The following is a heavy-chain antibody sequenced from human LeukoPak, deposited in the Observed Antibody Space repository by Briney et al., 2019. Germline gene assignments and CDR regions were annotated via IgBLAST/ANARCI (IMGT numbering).Heavy chain of an antibody. J-gene: IGHJ4*02. D-gene: IGHD6-13*01. CDR2: IYSGGST. Sequence: GSLRLSCAASGFTVSSNYMSWVRQAPGKGLEWVSVIYSGGSTYYADSVKGRFTISRDNSKNTLYLQMNSLRAEDTAVYYCQIAAAGISGYWGQGTLVTVSS. CDR3: QIAAAGISGY. CDR1: GFTVSSNY. V-gene: IGHV3-66*01.